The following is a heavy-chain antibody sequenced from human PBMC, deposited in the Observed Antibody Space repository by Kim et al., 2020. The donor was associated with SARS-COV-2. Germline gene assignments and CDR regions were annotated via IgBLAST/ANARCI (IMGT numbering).Heavy chain of an antibody. CDR1: GYTFINYH. J-gene: IGHJ4*02. V-gene: IGHV1-3*04. CDR2: INTGNGNT. Sequence: ASVKVSCKASGYTFINYHMDWVRQAPGQRLEFMGWINTGNGNTRYPQKFQGRVTIIWDTSANTAYMELSSLTSEDTAVYYCARHESGAPDYWGQGTLVIV. CDR3: ARHESGAPDY.